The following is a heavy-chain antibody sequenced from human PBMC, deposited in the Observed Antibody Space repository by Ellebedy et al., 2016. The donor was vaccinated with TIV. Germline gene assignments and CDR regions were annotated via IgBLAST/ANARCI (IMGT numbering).Heavy chain of an antibody. CDR1: GGAITSDSYY. D-gene: IGHD1-26*01. Sequence: GSLRLXXIVSGGAITSDSYYWGWIRQPPGKGLEWIGSISHRGSTYNNPSLKSRVTISVDTSKNQFSLKMSSVTAADTAVYYCARQKYTGSFHYWGQGTLVTVSS. CDR3: ARQKYTGSFHY. J-gene: IGHJ4*02. V-gene: IGHV4-39*01. CDR2: ISHRGST.